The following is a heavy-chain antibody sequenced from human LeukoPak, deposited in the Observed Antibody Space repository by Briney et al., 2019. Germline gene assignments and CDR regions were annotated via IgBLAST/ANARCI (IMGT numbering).Heavy chain of an antibody. V-gene: IGHV4-39*01. D-gene: IGHD2-15*01. CDR1: GGPIISSDYH. J-gene: IGHJ3*02. CDR3: ARHCCSGPAKRVFDI. CDR2: ISYSGNT. Sequence: SETLSLTCTVSGGPIISSDYHWGWVRQPPGKGLEWIGTISYSGNTDYNPSLRSRVTISVDTSNNQFSLRLGSVTAADTAVYHCARHCCSGPAKRVFDIWGQGTMVTVSS.